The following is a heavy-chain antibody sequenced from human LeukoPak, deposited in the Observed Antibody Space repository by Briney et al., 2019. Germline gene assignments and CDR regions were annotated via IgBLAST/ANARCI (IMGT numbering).Heavy chain of an antibody. D-gene: IGHD3-10*01. Sequence: SETLSLTCAVSGGSISSGGYSWSWIRQPPGKGLEWIGYIYHSGSTYYNPSLKSRVTITVYRSKNQFSLKLSSVTAADTSVYYCARDRGYYGSGSYYKGEPYWYFDLWGRGTLVTVSS. CDR2: IYHSGST. CDR1: GGSISSGGYS. CDR3: ARDRGYYGSGSYYKGEPYWYFDL. J-gene: IGHJ2*01. V-gene: IGHV4-30-2*01.